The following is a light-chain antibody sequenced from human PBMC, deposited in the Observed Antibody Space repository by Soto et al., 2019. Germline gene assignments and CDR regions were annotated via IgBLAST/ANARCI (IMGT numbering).Light chain of an antibody. J-gene: IGKJ1*01. V-gene: IGKV4-1*01. Sequence: DIVMTQSPDSLTVSLGERATINCKSSQSLLSSSDNRNYLAWYQHKPGQSPKMLIYWASTRYSGVPDRFSGSGSGTDFSLAISSLQAEDVAVYYCQHYYSVPPTFGQGTKVEIK. CDR2: WAS. CDR1: QSLLSSSDNRNY. CDR3: QHYYSVPPT.